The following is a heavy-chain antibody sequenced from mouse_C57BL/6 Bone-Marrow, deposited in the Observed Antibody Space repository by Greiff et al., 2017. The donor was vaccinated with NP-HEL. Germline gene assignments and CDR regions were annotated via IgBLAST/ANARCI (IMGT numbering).Heavy chain of an antibody. Sequence: VQLQQPGAELVRPGTSVKLSCKASGYTFTSYWMHWVKQRPGQGLEWIGVIDPSDSYTNYNQKFKGKATLTVDTSSSTAYMQLSSLTSEDSAVYYCARPRYYYGSSYPFAYGGQGTLVTVSA. V-gene: IGHV1-59*01. CDR3: ARPRYYYGSSYPFAY. CDR2: IDPSDSYT. D-gene: IGHD1-1*01. J-gene: IGHJ3*01. CDR1: GYTFTSYW.